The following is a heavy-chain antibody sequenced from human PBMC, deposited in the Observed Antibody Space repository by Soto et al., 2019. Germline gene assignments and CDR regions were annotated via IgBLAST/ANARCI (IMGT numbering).Heavy chain of an antibody. J-gene: IGHJ4*01. D-gene: IGHD3-10*01. CDR2: IFPKYTST. CDR3: ASGAFGSGTYFY. CDR1: GYTFNTYA. Sequence: SVKVSCKASGYTFNTYAFNWVRQAPGQGLEWMGGIFPKYTSTNYAQKFLGRVTITADESTSTAYMELSSLTSDDTAMYYCASGAFGSGTYFYWGQGTLVTVSS. V-gene: IGHV1-69*13.